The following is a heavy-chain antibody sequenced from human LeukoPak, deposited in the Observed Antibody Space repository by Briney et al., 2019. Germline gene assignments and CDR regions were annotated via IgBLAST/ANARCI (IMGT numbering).Heavy chain of an antibody. CDR2: IYHSGIT. J-gene: IGHJ4*02. Sequence: SETLSLTCAVYGGTFSGYYWGWIRQPPGKGLEWIGNIYHSGITYYNHFNSSLKSRVTISIDTSKNQFSLRLTSVTAADTAVYFCATLVSTRYYFDYWGQGTLVTVSS. CDR1: GGTFSGYY. CDR3: ATLVSTRYYFDY. D-gene: IGHD5/OR15-5a*01. V-gene: IGHV4-34*08.